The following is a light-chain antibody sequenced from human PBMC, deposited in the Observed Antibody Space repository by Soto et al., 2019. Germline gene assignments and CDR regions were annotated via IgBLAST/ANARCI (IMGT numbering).Light chain of an antibody. CDR3: QHYNSYSEA. CDR2: KAS. CDR1: QTISSW. Sequence: DIQMTQAPSTLSGSVGDRVTITCRASQTISSWLAWYHQKPGKAPKPLIYKASTLKSGVPSRFSGSGSGTEFTLTISSLQPDDFATYYCQHYNSYSEAFGQGTKVDI. V-gene: IGKV1-5*03. J-gene: IGKJ1*01.